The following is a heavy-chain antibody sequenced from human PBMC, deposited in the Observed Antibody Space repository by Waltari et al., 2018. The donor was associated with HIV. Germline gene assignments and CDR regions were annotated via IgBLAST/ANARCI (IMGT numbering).Heavy chain of an antibody. J-gene: IGHJ6*02. Sequence: EVQLVQSGAEVKKPGESLKISCKGSGYNFTTYWIGWVRQMPGQGLERMGILAPVACDTRDTPAFRGQVTISADKSMSTAYLQWSSLQASDTAIYYCARLGYCSSARCPSGYYYSYGMGVWGQGTTVTVSS. CDR2: LAPVACDT. CDR3: ARLGYCSSARCPSGYYYSYGMGV. V-gene: IGHV5-51*01. CDR1: GYNFTTYW. D-gene: IGHD2-2*01.